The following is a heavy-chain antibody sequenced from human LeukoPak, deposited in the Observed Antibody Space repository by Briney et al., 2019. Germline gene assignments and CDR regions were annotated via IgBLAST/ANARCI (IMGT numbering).Heavy chain of an antibody. D-gene: IGHD5-12*01. CDR3: ARFYSGYGPYDY. CDR1: GGSISSSSYY. Sequence: PSETLSLTCTVSGGSISSSSYYWSWIRQPPGKGLEWIGSIYYSGSTYYNPSLKSRVTISVDTSKNQFSLKLSSVTAADTAVYYCARFYSGYGPYDYWAREPWSPSPQ. J-gene: IGHJ4*02. CDR2: IYYSGST. V-gene: IGHV4-39*01.